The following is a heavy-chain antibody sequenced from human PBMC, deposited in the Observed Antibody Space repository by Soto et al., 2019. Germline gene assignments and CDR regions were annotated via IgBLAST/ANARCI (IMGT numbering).Heavy chain of an antibody. D-gene: IGHD3-22*01. CDR3: ARVNYYYDSSGYYPNNWFDP. CDR2: IYYSVST. Sequence: TLSLTCTVSGGSISSGGYYWSWNLQPPGKGLEWIGYIYYSVSTYYNPSLKSRVTISVDTSKNQFSLKLSSVTAADTAVYYCARVNYYYDSSGYYPNNWFDPWGQGTLVTVSS. J-gene: IGHJ5*02. CDR1: GGSISSGGYY. V-gene: IGHV4-30-4*01.